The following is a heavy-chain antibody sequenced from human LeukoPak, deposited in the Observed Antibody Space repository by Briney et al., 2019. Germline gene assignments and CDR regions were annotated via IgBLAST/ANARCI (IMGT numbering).Heavy chain of an antibody. Sequence: SGGSLRLSCEASGFPFGSHAMCWVRQAPGKGLEWVAVISYDGSNKYYADSVKGRFTISRDNSKNTLYLQMNSLRAEDTAVYYCAKDRDDYGDHWGQGTLVTVSS. CDR2: ISYDGSNK. D-gene: IGHD3-10*01. J-gene: IGHJ4*02. CDR3: AKDRDDYGDH. V-gene: IGHV3-30*18. CDR1: GFPFGSHA.